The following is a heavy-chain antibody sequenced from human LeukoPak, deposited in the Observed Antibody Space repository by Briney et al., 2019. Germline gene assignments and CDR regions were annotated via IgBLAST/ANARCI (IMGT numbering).Heavy chain of an antibody. V-gene: IGHV4-38-2*02. CDR3: ARGGTVPSGSYRS. J-gene: IGHJ5*02. CDR2: IYHSGST. D-gene: IGHD1-26*01. Sequence: PSETLSLTCTVSGYSISSGYYWGWIRQPPGKGLEWIGSIYHSGSTYYNPSLKSRVTISVDTSKNQFSLMLSSVTAADTAVYYCARGGTVPSGSYRSWGQGTLVTVSS. CDR1: GYSISSGYY.